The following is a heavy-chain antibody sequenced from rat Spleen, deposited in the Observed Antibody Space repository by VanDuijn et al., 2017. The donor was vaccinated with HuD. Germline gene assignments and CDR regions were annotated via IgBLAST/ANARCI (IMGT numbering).Heavy chain of an antibody. CDR3: ARSLDY. CDR1: GFSLTSYH. J-gene: IGHJ2*01. Sequence: QVQLKESGPGLVQPSQTLSLTCTVSGFSLTSYHVSWVRQPPGKGLEWMGVIWTGGSTAYNSALKSRLSISRDTSKSQVFLKMSSLQTEDTAMYFCARSLDYWGQGVMVTVSS. V-gene: IGHV2-43*01. CDR2: IWTGGST.